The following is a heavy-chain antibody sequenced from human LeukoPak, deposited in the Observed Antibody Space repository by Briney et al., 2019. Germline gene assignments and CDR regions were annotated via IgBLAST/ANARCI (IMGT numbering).Heavy chain of an antibody. J-gene: IGHJ4*02. CDR2: IYPGDSET. CDR3: ARNYYDTSGYYYSDY. CDR1: GYNFTSYW. V-gene: IGHV5-51*01. Sequence: GESLQISCQGSGYNFTSYWIGWVRQMPGKGLEWMGIIYPGDSETRYNPSLQGQVTISADKSISTAYLQWSSLKASDTAMYYCARNYYDTSGYYYSDYWGQGTLVTVSS. D-gene: IGHD3-22*01.